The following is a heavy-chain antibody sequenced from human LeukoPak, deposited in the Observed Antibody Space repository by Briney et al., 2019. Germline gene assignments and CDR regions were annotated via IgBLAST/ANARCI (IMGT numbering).Heavy chain of an antibody. CDR1: GLTFSEYW. J-gene: IGHJ4*02. Sequence: GGSLRLSCVVSGLTFSEYWVTWVRQAPGKGLEWVANIKQDASEKHYVESVKGRFAISRDNAKNSLYLQMNSLRAEDTAVYYCASYYYGSGTSLGYWGQGTLVTVSS. V-gene: IGHV3-7*01. CDR3: ASYYYGSGTSLGY. D-gene: IGHD3-10*01. CDR2: IKQDASEK.